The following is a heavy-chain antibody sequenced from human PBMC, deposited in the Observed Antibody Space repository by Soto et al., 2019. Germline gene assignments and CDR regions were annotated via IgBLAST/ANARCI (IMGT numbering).Heavy chain of an antibody. D-gene: IGHD4-17*01. CDR3: ATEGGHNYGLGRGHPFDP. CDR2: IIPMFRSA. V-gene: IGHV1-69*01. J-gene: IGHJ5*02. CDR1: GGTFNRYA. Sequence: QVQLVQSGAEVKKSGSSVKVSCKASGGTFNRYAISWVRQAPGQGLEWMGGIIPMFRSANYAQRFQGRVTIIADESTNTVYKEMSSLTSDDTAVYYCATEGGHNYGLGRGHPFDPWGQGTLVTVSS.